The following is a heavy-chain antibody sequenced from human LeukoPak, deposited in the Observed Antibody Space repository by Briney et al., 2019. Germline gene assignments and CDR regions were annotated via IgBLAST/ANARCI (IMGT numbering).Heavy chain of an antibody. V-gene: IGHV1-2*02. CDR2: INPNSGGT. J-gene: IGHJ5*02. D-gene: IGHD3-10*01. Sequence: ASVKVSCKASGYTFTGYYMHWVRQAPGQGLEWMGWINPNSGGTNYAQKFQGRVTMTRDTSISTAYVEPSRLRSDDTAVYYCARIGSTMVRGVINWFDPWGQGTLVTVSS. CDR1: GYTFTGYY. CDR3: ARIGSTMVRGVINWFDP.